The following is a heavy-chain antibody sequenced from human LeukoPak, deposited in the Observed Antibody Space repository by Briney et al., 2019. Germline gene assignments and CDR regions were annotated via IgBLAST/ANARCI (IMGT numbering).Heavy chain of an antibody. J-gene: IGHJ4*02. CDR2: IYSGGST. D-gene: IGHD3-10*01. Sequence: GGSLRLSCAASGFTVSSNYMSWVRQAPGKGLEWVSVIYSGGSTYYADSVKGRFTISRDNSKNTLYLQMNSLRAEDTAVYYCTRKEFGELYDWGQGTLVTVSS. CDR1: GFTVSSNY. CDR3: TRKEFGELYD. V-gene: IGHV3-53*01.